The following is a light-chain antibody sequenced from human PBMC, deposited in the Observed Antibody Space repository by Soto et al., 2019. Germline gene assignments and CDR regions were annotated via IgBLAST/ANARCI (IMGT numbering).Light chain of an antibody. V-gene: IGKV1-27*01. CDR2: AAS. CDR1: QATSTF. J-gene: IGKJ3*01. CDR3: QKYNSTPFT. Sequence: DIQMTQSPSSLSASVGARVTITCRASQATSTFLVWFQQKPGKVPNFLIYAASTLQSGVPSRFSGSGSGTDFTLTISSLQPEDVGTYFCQKYNSTPFTFGPGTTVDVK.